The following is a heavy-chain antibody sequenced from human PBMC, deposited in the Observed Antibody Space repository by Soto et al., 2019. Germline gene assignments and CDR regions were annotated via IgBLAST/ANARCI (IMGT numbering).Heavy chain of an antibody. J-gene: IGHJ5*02. Sequence: TLSPTCNVTGGSIRSGDYYWSRIRQPPGKPLEWIGYIYYSGSTYYNPSLKRRVTISVDTSKNQFSLELSSVAAADTAVYSRATGGRHYYDSSGYSNWFDPWGQGTLVTVSA. CDR1: GGSIRSGDYY. CDR3: ATGGRHYYDSSGYSNWFDP. V-gene: IGHV4-30-4*01. D-gene: IGHD3-22*01. CDR2: IYYSGST.